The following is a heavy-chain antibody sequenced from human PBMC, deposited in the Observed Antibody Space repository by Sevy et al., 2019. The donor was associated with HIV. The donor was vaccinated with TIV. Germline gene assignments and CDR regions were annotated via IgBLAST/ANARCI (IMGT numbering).Heavy chain of an antibody. Sequence: GGSLRLSCVGSGFTFRNFGVHWLRQAPGEGLEWLSVVSYDGSSKYYVDSVKGRFIVSRDNSKNTLYLQMNSLRTEDTAVYYWARGGSGDYYYYGVDVWGQGTTVTVSS. D-gene: IGHD3-10*01. V-gene: IGHV3-30*03. CDR1: GFTFRNFG. CDR2: VSYDGSSK. J-gene: IGHJ6*02. CDR3: ARGGSGDYYYYGVDV.